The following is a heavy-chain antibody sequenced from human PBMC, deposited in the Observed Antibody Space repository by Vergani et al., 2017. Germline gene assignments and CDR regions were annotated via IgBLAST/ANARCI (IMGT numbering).Heavy chain of an antibody. CDR1: GGSISSYY. CDR2: IYYSGST. J-gene: IGHJ4*02. CDR3: ARVRLAVGGVIVYYFDY. V-gene: IGHV4-59*01. Sequence: QVQLQESGPGLVKPSETLSLTCTVSGGSISSYYWSWIRQPPGKGLEWIGYIYYSGSTNYNPSLKSRVTISVDTSKNQFSLKLSSVTAADTAVYYCARVRLAVGGVIVYYFDYWGQGTLVTVSS. D-gene: IGHD3-16*02.